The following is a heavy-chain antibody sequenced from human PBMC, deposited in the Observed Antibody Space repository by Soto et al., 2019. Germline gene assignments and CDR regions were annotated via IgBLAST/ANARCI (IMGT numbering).Heavy chain of an antibody. D-gene: IGHD6-13*01. CDR2: ISYSGST. J-gene: IGHJ4*02. CDR1: SDSISSYY. V-gene: IGHV4-59*01. CDR3: ARGNSWQLPFDY. Sequence: SETLSLTCTVSSDSISSYYWSWIRQPPGKRLAWIGYISYSGSTDYNPSLKSRVTISGDTSKNQFSLKVSSLTAADTAVYYCARGNSWQLPFDYWGQGTLVTVSS.